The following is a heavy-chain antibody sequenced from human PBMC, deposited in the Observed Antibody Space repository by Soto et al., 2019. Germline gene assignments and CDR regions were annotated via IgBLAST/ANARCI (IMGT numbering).Heavy chain of an antibody. CDR1: GGSISSGGYY. CDR3: ARVRLGELSLVPAFDI. Sequence: ASETLSLTCTVSGGSISSGGYYWSWIRQHPGKGLEWIGYIYYSGSTYYNPSLKSRVTISVDTSKNQFSLKLSSMTAADTAVYYCARVRLGELSLVPAFDIWGQGTMVTVSS. CDR2: IYYSGST. D-gene: IGHD3-16*02. V-gene: IGHV4-31*03. J-gene: IGHJ3*02.